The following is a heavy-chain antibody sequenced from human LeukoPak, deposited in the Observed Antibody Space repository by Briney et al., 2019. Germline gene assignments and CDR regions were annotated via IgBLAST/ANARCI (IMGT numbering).Heavy chain of an antibody. V-gene: IGHV3-23*01. CDR1: GFIFSSYA. CDR3: AKDGIGIVGAISLGAKYYFDY. Sequence: PGGSLRLSCAASGFIFSSYAMSWVRQAPGKGLEWVSAISGSGGSTYYADSVKGRFTISRDNSKNTLYLQMNSLRAEDTAVYYCAKDGIGIVGAISLGAKYYFDYWGQGTLVTVSS. D-gene: IGHD1-26*01. J-gene: IGHJ4*02. CDR2: ISGSGGST.